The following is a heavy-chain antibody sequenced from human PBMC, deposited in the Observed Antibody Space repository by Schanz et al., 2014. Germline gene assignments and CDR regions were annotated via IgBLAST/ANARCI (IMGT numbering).Heavy chain of an antibody. V-gene: IGHV1-18*01. CDR2: ISAFDDKT. CDR1: GYSFTTYG. D-gene: IGHD3-3*01. Sequence: QVQLVQSGAEVKKPGVSVKVSCKASGYSFTTYGLNWVRQAPGQGPEWMGWISAFDDKTDYAQNFQGRLIMTTDTSTTTVYMELSSLRSDDTAMYYCVTEKRMESGTWAKAFDIWGQGTWVTVSS. CDR3: VTEKRMESGTWAKAFDI. J-gene: IGHJ3*02.